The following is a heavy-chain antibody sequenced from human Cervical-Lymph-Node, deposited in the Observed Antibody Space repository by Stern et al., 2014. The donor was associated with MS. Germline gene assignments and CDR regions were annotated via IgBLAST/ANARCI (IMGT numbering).Heavy chain of an antibody. D-gene: IGHD6-19*01. Sequence: VQLVESGGGVVQPGRSLRLSCVASGFTFSNYAMHWVRQAPGKGLEWVAVISYDGSNTYYADSVKGRFTISRDNSKNTLYLQMYSLRAEDTAVYYCARGVAGTGWFDPWGQGTLVTVSS. CDR3: ARGVAGTGWFDP. CDR2: ISYDGSNT. J-gene: IGHJ5*02. CDR1: GFTFSNYA. V-gene: IGHV3-30-3*01.